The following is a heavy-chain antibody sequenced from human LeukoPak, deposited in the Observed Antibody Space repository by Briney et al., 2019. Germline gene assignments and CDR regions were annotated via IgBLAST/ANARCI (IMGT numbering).Heavy chain of an antibody. J-gene: IGHJ4*02. Sequence: GGSLRLSCAASGLTFSSSAMNWVRQAPGKGLEWVSSITSGSTYMFYADAVKGRFTISRDDAKNSLYLQMNDLRAEDTAVYYCATEIRAVQDLYYWGQGTLVTVSS. CDR3: ATEIRAVQDLYY. D-gene: IGHD3-10*01. CDR2: ITSGSTYM. V-gene: IGHV3-21*01. CDR1: GLTFSSSA.